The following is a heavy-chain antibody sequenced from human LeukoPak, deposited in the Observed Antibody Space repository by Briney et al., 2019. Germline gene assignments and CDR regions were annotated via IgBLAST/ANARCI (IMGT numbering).Heavy chain of an antibody. Sequence: GGSLRLSCAASGFTFYDYGMSWVRHAPGKGLEWVSGINWNGGSTVYADSVKGRFTISRDNAKNSLYLQMNSLRAEDTALYYCARETSGCSSTSCYDYYYYMDVWGKGTTVTVSS. D-gene: IGHD2-2*01. CDR2: INWNGGST. V-gene: IGHV3-20*04. CDR3: ARETSGCSSTSCYDYYYYMDV. J-gene: IGHJ6*03. CDR1: GFTFYDYG.